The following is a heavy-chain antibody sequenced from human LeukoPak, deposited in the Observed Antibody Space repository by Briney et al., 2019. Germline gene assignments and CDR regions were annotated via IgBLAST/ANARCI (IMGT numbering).Heavy chain of an antibody. D-gene: IGHD6-19*01. Sequence: SETLSLTCTVSGGSISSSSYYWGWIRQPPGKGLEWIGSIYYSGSTYYNPSLKSRVTISVDTSKNQFSLKLSSVTAADTAVYYCARVRLPSVAGTIDPWGQGTLVTVSS. CDR3: ARVRLPSVAGTIDP. J-gene: IGHJ5*02. V-gene: IGHV4-39*01. CDR1: GGSISSSSYY. CDR2: IYYSGST.